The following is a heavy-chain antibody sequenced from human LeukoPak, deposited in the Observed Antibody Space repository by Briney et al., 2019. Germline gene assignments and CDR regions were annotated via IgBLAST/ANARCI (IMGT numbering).Heavy chain of an antibody. D-gene: IGHD3-22*01. J-gene: IGHJ4*02. Sequence: SETLSLTCTVSGGSISSCYWSWIRQPPGKGLEWIGSIYHSGTTYYNPSLKSRVTISADTSKNQFSLKLSSVTAADTAIYYCARDDSSGYYVDYWGQGTLVTVSS. CDR1: GGSISSCY. CDR3: ARDDSSGYYVDY. CDR2: IYHSGTT. V-gene: IGHV4-59*08.